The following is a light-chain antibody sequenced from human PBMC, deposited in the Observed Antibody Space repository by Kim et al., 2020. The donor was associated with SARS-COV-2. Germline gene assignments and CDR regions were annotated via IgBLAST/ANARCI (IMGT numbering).Light chain of an antibody. CDR1: QSVTNY. CDR2: EAS. V-gene: IGKV3-11*01. Sequence: PGERATLSCGASQSVTNYLAWFQQKPGQAPRLLIYEASNRATGIPARFSGGGSGTDFTLTISSLESEDSAVYYCQQRSSWPLSITFGQGTRLEIK. CDR3: QQRSSWPLSIT. J-gene: IGKJ5*01.